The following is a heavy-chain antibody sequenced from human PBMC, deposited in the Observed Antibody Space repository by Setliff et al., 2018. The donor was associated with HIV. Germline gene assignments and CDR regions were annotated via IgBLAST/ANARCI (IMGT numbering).Heavy chain of an antibody. CDR2: ISSTGNTI. Sequence: KPGGSLRLSCAASGFTFSDYYMNWIRRAPGKGLEWVSYISSTGNTIKYAASVRGRFTISRDNTRKSVYLEMNGLRAEDTAVDYCTTGEILPHFPYWGQGTLVTVSS. CDR1: GFTFSDYY. CDR3: TTGEILPHFPY. V-gene: IGHV3-11*01. D-gene: IGHD3-10*01. J-gene: IGHJ4*02.